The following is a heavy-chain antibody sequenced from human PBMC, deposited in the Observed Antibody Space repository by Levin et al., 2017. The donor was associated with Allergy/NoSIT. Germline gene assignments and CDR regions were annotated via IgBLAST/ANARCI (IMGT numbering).Heavy chain of an antibody. CDR1: GFSFTNYW. J-gene: IGHJ6*03. CDR3: ARAITVAGAVGYMDV. Sequence: GGSLRLSCAPSGFSFTNYWMRWIRQAPGKGLEWVASVSQDGNEKYYVDSVKGRFTISRDNAKNSLYLQMNSLRAEDTAVYYCARAITVAGAVGYMDVWGKGTTVTVSS. V-gene: IGHV3-7*03. CDR2: VSQDGNEK. D-gene: IGHD3-3*01.